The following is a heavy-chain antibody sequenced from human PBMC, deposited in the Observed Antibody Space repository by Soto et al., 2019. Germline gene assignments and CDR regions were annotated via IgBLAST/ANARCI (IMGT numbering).Heavy chain of an antibody. D-gene: IGHD3-10*01. CDR3: ARVGPSITMVRGVIINWFDP. V-gene: IGHV1-18*04. CDR2: ISAYNGNT. J-gene: IGHJ5*02. Sequence: ASVKVSCKASGYTFTSYGISWVRQAPGQGLEWMGWISAYNGNTNYAQKLQGRVTMTTDTSTSTAYMKLGSLRSDDTAVYYCARVGPSITMVRGVIINWFDPWGQGTLVTVSS. CDR1: GYTFTSYG.